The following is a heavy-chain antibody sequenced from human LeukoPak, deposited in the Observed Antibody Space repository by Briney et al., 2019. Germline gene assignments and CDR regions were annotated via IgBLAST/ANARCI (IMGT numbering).Heavy chain of an antibody. V-gene: IGHV3-49*04. J-gene: IGHJ5*02. CDR1: GFTFGDYA. CDR3: TRDGSSWYLPWFDP. Sequence: PGGSLRLSCTASGFTFGDYAMSWVRQAPGKGLEWVGFIRSKAYGGTTEYAASVKGRFTISRDDSKSIAYLQMNSLKTEDTAVYYCTRDGSSWYLPWFDPWGQGTLVTVSS. CDR2: IRSKAYGGTT. D-gene: IGHD6-13*01.